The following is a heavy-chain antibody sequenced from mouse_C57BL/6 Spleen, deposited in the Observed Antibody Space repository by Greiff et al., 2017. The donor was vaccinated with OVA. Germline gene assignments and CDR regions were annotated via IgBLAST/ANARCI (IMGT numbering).Heavy chain of an antibody. D-gene: IGHD1-1*01. CDR3: ARDTYSYGSSYGYFDV. CDR2: INYDGSST. CDR1: GFTFSDYY. Sequence: EVQLVESEGGLVQPGSSMKLSCTASGFTFSDYYMAWVRQVPEKGLEWVANINYDGSSTYYLDSLKSRFIISRDNAKNILYLQMSSLKSEDTATYYCARDTYSYGSSYGYFDVWGTGTTVTVSS. V-gene: IGHV5-16*01. J-gene: IGHJ1*03.